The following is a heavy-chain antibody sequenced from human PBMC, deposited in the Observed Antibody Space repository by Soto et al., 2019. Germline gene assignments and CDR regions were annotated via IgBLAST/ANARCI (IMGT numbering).Heavy chain of an antibody. D-gene: IGHD1-26*01. CDR3: ARGRSGSFDY. Sequence: QVQLQESGPGLVKPSETLSLTCTVSGGSISSYYWTWIRQPPGKGLEWIGYIYNSGSTNYNPSLKSRVTXSGGTSKNQLSLKLSSVTAADTAVYYCARGRSGSFDYWGQGTLVTVSS. CDR1: GGSISSYY. V-gene: IGHV4-59*01. J-gene: IGHJ4*02. CDR2: IYNSGST.